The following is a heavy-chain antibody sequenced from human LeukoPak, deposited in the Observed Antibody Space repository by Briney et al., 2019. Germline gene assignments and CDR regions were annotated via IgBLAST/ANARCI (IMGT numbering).Heavy chain of an antibody. V-gene: IGHV3-74*01. J-gene: IGHJ6*02. CDR2: INSDGSST. Sequence: GGSLRLSCAASGFTFSSYWMHWVRQAAGKGLVWVSRINSDGSSTSYADSVKGRFTISRDNAKNTLYLQMNSLRAEDTAVYYCARDLGFWSAPREYYYYGMDVRGQGTTVTVSS. D-gene: IGHD3-3*01. CDR3: ARDLGFWSAPREYYYYGMDV. CDR1: GFTFSSYW.